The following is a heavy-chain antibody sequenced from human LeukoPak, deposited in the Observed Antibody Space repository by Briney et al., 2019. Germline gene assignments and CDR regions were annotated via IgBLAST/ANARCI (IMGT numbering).Heavy chain of an antibody. D-gene: IGHD3-22*01. Sequence: PGGSLRLSCAASGFTFSSYSMNWVRQAPGKGLEWVSSISSSSSYIYYADSLKGRFTISRDNAKNSLYLQMNSLSAEDTAVYYCARRDSSGYYYRFDYWGQGTLVTVSS. CDR1: GFTFSSYS. CDR3: ARRDSSGYYYRFDY. V-gene: IGHV3-21*01. CDR2: ISSSSSYI. J-gene: IGHJ4*02.